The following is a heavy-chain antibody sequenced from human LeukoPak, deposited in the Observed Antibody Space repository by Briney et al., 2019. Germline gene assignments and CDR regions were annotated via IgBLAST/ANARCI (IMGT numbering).Heavy chain of an antibody. CDR3: ARGPEWVVPAAAPYFQH. CDR2: INHSGST. D-gene: IGHD2-2*01. CDR1: GGSFSGYY. V-gene: IGHV4-34*01. J-gene: IGHJ1*01. Sequence: SQTLSLTCAVYGGSFSGYYWSWIRQPPWKGLEWIGEINHSGSTNYNPSLKSRVTISVDTSKNQFSLKLSSVTAADTAVYYCARGPEWVVPAAAPYFQHWGQGTLVTVSS.